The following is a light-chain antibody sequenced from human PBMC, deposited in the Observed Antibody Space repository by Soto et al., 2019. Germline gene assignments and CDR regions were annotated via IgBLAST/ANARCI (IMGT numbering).Light chain of an antibody. CDR2: GAS. Sequence: EIVLTQSPGTLSLSPGERSTLSCRASQSVYSNFLAWYHKKTGQAPRXXIYGASSRAAGIPDRFSVTVSGTDFTLNLGGLEPDDCAVYDGQQYGNSPRTFGPGTKVDIK. J-gene: IGKJ3*01. CDR1: QSVYSNF. CDR3: QQYGNSPRT. V-gene: IGKV3-20*01.